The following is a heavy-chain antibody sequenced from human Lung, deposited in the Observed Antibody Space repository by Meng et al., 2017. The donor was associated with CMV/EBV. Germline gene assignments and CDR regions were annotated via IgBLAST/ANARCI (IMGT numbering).Heavy chain of an antibody. V-gene: IGHV4-4*02. CDR3: ARIERRRILKYCGSDCSTTDY. D-gene: IGHD2-21*02. J-gene: IGHJ4*02. CDR1: SNV. CDR2: IYHSGST. Sequence: SNVWTGVRQVPGKGLGWIGEIYHSGSTNSNPSLKSRVTISVDKFKNQFSLKLGSVTAADTAVYYCARIERRRILKYCGSDCSTTDYWGQGTLVTVSS.